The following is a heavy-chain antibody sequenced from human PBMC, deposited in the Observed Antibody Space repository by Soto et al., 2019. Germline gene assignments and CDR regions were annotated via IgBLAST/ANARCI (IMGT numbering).Heavy chain of an antibody. V-gene: IGHV1-69*02. D-gene: IGHD5-12*01. CDR1: GGTFSSYT. J-gene: IGHJ6*02. Sequence: QVQLVQSGAEVKKPGSSVKVSCKASGGTFSSYTISWVRQAPGQGLEWMGRIIPILGIANYAQKFQGRVTITADKTTRTGYMELRSLRSEDTAVYYCAGVPRREGYPPYFYYGMDVWGQGTTVTVSS. CDR2: IIPILGIA. CDR3: AGVPRREGYPPYFYYGMDV.